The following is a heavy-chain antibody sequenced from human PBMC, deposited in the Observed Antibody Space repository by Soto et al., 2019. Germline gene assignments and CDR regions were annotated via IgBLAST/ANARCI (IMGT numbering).Heavy chain of an antibody. CDR2: TRNKANSYTT. V-gene: IGHV3-72*01. D-gene: IGHD3-10*01. Sequence: GGSLRLSCAASGFVFSDHYMDWVRQAPGKGLEWVGRTRNKANSYTTEYAASVKGRFTISRDDSKNSLYLQMNSLKTEDTAVYYCARDIEYSSGWGERVVLDYWGQGTLVTVSS. CDR3: ARDIEYSSGWGERVVLDY. CDR1: GFVFSDHY. J-gene: IGHJ4*02.